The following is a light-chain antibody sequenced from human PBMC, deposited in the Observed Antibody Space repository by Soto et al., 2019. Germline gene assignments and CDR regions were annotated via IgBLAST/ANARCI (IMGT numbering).Light chain of an antibody. J-gene: IGKJ5*01. V-gene: IGKV1-6*01. CDR1: QGIRND. Sequence: AIQMTQSPSSLSASLGDRVTITCRASQGIRNDLGWYQQKPGKAPNLLIYATSSLQGGVPSRFSGSGSGTEYTLTLSRLLPEDFATYYCLQDFNYPITFGQGTRLEIK. CDR2: ATS. CDR3: LQDFNYPIT.